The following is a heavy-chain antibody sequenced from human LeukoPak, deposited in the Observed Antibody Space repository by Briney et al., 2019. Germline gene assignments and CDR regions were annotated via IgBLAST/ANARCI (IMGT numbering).Heavy chain of an antibody. J-gene: IGHJ6*02. Sequence: GASVKVSCKASGYTFPIYFMHWVRQAPGQGLEWMGIINPTGGSTTYAQKFQGRVTITADESTSTAYMELSSLRSEDTAVYYCARWELGSGTPAGRRNYYYYGMDVWGQGTTVTVSS. D-gene: IGHD3-10*01. CDR1: GYTFPIYF. V-gene: IGHV1-46*01. CDR3: ARWELGSGTPAGRRNYYYYGMDV. CDR2: INPTGGST.